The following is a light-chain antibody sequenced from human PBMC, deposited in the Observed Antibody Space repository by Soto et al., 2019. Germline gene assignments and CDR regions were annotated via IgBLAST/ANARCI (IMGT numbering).Light chain of an antibody. V-gene: IGKV1-5*01. CDR1: ESVSMW. J-gene: IGKJ2*01. Sequence: DLQMTQSPSTLSASVGDRVTITCRASESVSMWLAWYQQKPGKAPKLLIYDATTLESGVPSRFSGSSSDTEFTLTISGLQPDDFATYYCQEYDSYSYAFGQGTKLE. CDR2: DAT. CDR3: QEYDSYSYA.